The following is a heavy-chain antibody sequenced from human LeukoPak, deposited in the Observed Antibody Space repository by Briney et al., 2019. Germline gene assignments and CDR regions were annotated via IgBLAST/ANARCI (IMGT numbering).Heavy chain of an antibody. J-gene: IGHJ4*02. CDR2: ISYDGSNK. V-gene: IGHV3-33*05. Sequence: QPGGSLRLSCAASGFTFSNYGMHWVRQAPGKGLEWVAVISYDGSNKYYADSVKGRFTISRDNSKNTLYLQMNSLRAEDTAVYYCARVPGDHNYFDYWGQGTLVTVSS. CDR3: ARVPGDHNYFDY. CDR1: GFTFSNYG. D-gene: IGHD7-27*01.